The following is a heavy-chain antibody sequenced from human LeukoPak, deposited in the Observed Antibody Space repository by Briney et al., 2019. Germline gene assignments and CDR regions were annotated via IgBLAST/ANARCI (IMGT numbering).Heavy chain of an antibody. CDR1: GFTFSDYY. CDR3: AKDSYDRSGYYYHYFAY. CDR2: ISSSSSYT. V-gene: IGHV3-11*06. D-gene: IGHD3-22*01. Sequence: PGGSLRLSCAASGFTFSDYYMSWIRQAPGKGLEWVSYISSSSSYTNYADSVKGRFTISRDNAKNSPYLQMNSLRAEDTAVYYCAKDSYDRSGYYYHYFAYWGQGTQVTVSS. J-gene: IGHJ4*02.